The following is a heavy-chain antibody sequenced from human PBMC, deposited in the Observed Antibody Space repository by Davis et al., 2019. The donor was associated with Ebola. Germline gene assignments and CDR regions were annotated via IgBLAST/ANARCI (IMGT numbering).Heavy chain of an antibody. J-gene: IGHJ4*02. Sequence: PGRSLRLSCAASGFTVSSNYMSWVRQAPGKGLEWVSVIYSGGSTYYADSVKGRFTISRDNSKNTLYLQMNSLRAEDTAVYYCARDLAGGYFDYWGQGTLVTVSS. CDR2: IYSGGST. CDR1: GFTVSSNY. V-gene: IGHV3-53*01. CDR3: ARDLAGGYFDY. D-gene: IGHD2-15*01.